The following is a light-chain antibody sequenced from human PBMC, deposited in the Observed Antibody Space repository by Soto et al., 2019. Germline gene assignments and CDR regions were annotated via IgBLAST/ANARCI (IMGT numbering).Light chain of an antibody. J-gene: IGKJ1*01. CDR2: GAS. V-gene: IGKV3-20*01. CDR1: QSVNKDQ. CDR3: QQYGGSST. Sequence: EIVLTQSPDTLSLSPGERASLSCRASQSVNKDQLAWYQQKPGQAPRLLISGASSRATDIPDRFSGSGSGTDFTLTINRLEPEDFAVYYCQQYGGSSTFGQGTKVDIK.